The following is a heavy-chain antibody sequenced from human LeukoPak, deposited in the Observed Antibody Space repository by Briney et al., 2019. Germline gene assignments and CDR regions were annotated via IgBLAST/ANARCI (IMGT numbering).Heavy chain of an antibody. D-gene: IGHD6-19*01. J-gene: IGHJ4*02. CDR3: AKSQTGYSSGWYDY. Sequence: TGGSLRLSCAASGFTFSSYALTWVRQAPGKGLEWVSAISGSGTNTYYADSVKGRFTVSRDNSKNTLHLQMNSLRAEDTAVYYCAKSQTGYSSGWYDYWGQGTLVTVSS. CDR1: GFTFSSYA. V-gene: IGHV3-23*01. CDR2: ISGSGTNT.